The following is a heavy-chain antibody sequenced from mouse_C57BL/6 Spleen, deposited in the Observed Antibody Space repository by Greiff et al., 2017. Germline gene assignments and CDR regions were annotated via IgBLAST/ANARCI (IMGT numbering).Heavy chain of an antibody. CDR3: ARDYYGSSPPFAY. J-gene: IGHJ3*01. CDR2: ISSGSSTI. Sequence: EVKVEESGGGLVKPGGSLKLSCAASGFTFSDYGMHWVRQAPEKGLEWVAYISSGSSTIYYADTVKGRFTISRDNAKNTLFLQMTSLRSEDTAMYYCARDYYGSSPPFAYWGQGTLVTVSA. D-gene: IGHD1-1*01. V-gene: IGHV5-17*01. CDR1: GFTFSDYG.